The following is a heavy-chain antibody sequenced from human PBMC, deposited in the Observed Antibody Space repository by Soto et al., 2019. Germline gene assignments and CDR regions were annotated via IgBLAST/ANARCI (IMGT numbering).Heavy chain of an antibody. CDR2: ISGSGDST. CDR1: GFTFSNYA. CDR3: AKAGTGTTDYYYYGMDV. V-gene: IGHV3-23*01. Sequence: GGSLRLSCAASGFTFSNYAMSWVRQAPGKGLEWVSGISGSGDSTYYADSVKGRFTISRDNSKNTLYLQMNRLRAEDMAVYYCAKAGTGTTDYYYYGMDVWGQGTTVTVSS. J-gene: IGHJ6*02. D-gene: IGHD1-7*01.